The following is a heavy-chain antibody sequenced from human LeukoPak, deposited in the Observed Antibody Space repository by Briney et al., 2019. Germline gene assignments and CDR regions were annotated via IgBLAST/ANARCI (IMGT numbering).Heavy chain of an antibody. V-gene: IGHV3-15*01. J-gene: IGHJ5*02. Sequence: GGSVRLSCAASGFIFTSAWMSWVRQAPGKGLEWVGLIKHKTDGGTTDYAAPVKGRFTISREDSKNMLYLQMSTLKIEDTGVYYCTTGTTGPWGRGTLFSASS. CDR1: GFIFTSAW. CDR3: TTGTTGP. D-gene: IGHD4-17*01. CDR2: IKHKTDGGTT.